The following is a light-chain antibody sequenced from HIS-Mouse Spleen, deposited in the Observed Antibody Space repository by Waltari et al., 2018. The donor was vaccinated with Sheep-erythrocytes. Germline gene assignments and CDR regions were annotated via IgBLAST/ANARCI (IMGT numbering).Light chain of an antibody. CDR3: QAWDSSTWV. CDR2: QDS. Sequence: SYELTQPPSVSVSPGPTASITCSGDKLGAKYACWHQPKPGQSPVLVIYQDSQRPSGIPERFSGSNSGNTATLTISGTQAMDEADYYCQAWDSSTWVFGGGTKLTVL. J-gene: IGLJ3*02. V-gene: IGLV3-1*01. CDR1: KLGAKY.